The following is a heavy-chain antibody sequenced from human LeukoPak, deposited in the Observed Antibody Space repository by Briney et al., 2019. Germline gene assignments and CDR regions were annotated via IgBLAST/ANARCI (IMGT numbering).Heavy chain of an antibody. V-gene: IGHV4-4*07. Sequence: SETLSLTCTVSGGSISSYYWSWIRQPAGKGLERIGRIDASGRTNYNPSLKSRVTMSVDTSKKRFSLKVNSVTAADTAVYYCAREYGDFDYWGQGTLVTVSS. CDR2: IDASGRT. J-gene: IGHJ4*02. CDR1: GGSISSYY. CDR3: AREYGDFDY. D-gene: IGHD4-17*01.